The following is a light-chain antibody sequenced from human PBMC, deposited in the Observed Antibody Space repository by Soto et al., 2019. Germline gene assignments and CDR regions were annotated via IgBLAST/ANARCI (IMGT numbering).Light chain of an antibody. J-gene: IGLJ1*01. CDR2: GNT. CDR3: QSYDSTLSARYV. Sequence: QSVLTQPPSVSGAPGQRVSISCTGSSTNIAAGYGVHWYQQRPGTAPKLLIVGNTIRPSGGPDRFSASTSGTSASLAITGLQAEDEGDYYCQSYDSTLSARYVFGTGTKVTVL. V-gene: IGLV1-40*01. CDR1: STNIAAGYG.